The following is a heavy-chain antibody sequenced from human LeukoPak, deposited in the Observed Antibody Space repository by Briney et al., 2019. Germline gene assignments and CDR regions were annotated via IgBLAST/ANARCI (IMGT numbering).Heavy chain of an antibody. Sequence: GSLRLSCAASGFTFSNYVMSWVRQPPGKGLEWIGEINHSGSTNYNPSLKSRVTISVDTSKSQFSLKLSSVTAADTAVYYCARKCSSTSCYNYWGQGTLVTVSS. CDR2: INHSGST. J-gene: IGHJ4*02. V-gene: IGHV4-34*01. CDR1: GFTFSNYV. D-gene: IGHD2-2*01. CDR3: ARKCSSTSCYNY.